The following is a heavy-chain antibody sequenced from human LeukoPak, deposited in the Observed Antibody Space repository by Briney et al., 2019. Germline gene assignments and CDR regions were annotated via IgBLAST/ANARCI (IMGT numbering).Heavy chain of an antibody. CDR2: ISYTGST. D-gene: IGHD3-10*01. Sequence: SETLSLTCTVSGDSISRYYWTWVRQPPGKGLEWIGHISYTGSTSYKPSLKGRVRMSVDRSKSQFSLKLTSMTAADTAVYFCARAGPWQIDPWGQGILVTVSS. CDR3: ARAGPWQIDP. CDR1: GDSISRYY. V-gene: IGHV4-59*01. J-gene: IGHJ5*02.